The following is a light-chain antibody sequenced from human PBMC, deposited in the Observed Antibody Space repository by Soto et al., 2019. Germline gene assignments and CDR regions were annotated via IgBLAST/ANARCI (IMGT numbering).Light chain of an antibody. Sequence: ERVMTQSPATLSVSPGERATLSCRASQNVGSNLAWYQQKPGRAPRLLIYGASTRATGIPARFSGSGSVTEFTLIISSLQSEDFAVYYCQQYNNWPITFGQGTRLEI. V-gene: IGKV3D-15*01. CDR2: GAS. CDR3: QQYNNWPIT. CDR1: QNVGSN. J-gene: IGKJ5*01.